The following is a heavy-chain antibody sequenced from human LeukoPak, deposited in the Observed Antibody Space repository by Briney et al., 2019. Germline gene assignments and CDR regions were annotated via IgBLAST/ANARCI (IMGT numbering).Heavy chain of an antibody. D-gene: IGHD5-24*01. CDR1: GFTVSSNY. J-gene: IGHJ4*02. CDR2: IYSGGGT. Sequence: GGSLRLSCAASGFTVSSNYMSWVRQAPGKGLEWVSVIYSGGGTYFADSVKGRFTISRHNSKNTLYLQMNSLRAEDTAVYYCARERDGTFDYWGQGTLVTVSS. CDR3: ARERDGTFDY. V-gene: IGHV3-53*04.